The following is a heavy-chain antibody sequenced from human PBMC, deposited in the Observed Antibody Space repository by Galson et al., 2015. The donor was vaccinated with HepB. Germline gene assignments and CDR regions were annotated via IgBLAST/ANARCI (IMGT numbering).Heavy chain of an antibody. CDR1: GFTFSSYS. J-gene: IGHJ4*02. CDR3: ARDRYYYGSSGYYPCDY. CDR2: ISSSSSTI. D-gene: IGHD3-22*01. Sequence: SLRLSCAASGFTFSSYSMNWVRQAPGKGLEWVSDISSSSSTIYYADSVKGRFTISRDNAKNTLYLQMNSLRDEDTAVYYCARDRYYYGSSGYYPCDYWGQGTLVHVAS. V-gene: IGHV3-48*02.